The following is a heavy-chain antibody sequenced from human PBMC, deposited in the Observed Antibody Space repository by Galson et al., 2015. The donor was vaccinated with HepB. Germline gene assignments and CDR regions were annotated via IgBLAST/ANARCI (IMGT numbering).Heavy chain of an antibody. J-gene: IGHJ4*02. D-gene: IGHD4-17*01. V-gene: IGHV3-23*01. CDR2: ISGSGGST. CDR3: AKESFTITVTTV. CDR1: GFTVSSYA. Sequence: SLRLSCAASGFTVSSYAMSWVRQAPGKGLEWVSGISGSGGSTYYADSVKGRFTISGDNSRNTLYLQMSSLRAEDTAVYYCAKESFTITVTTVWGQGTLVTVSS.